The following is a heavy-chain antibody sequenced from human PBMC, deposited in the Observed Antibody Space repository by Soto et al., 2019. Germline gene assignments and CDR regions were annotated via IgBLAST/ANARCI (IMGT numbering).Heavy chain of an antibody. J-gene: IGHJ4*02. CDR3: ARARLDY. V-gene: IGHV4-34*01. CDR1: GGSFSDYP. Sequence: SETLSLTCAVSGGSFSDYPWIGIRQPPGKGLEWIGEINHSGRTNYNPSLKSRDTISVDTSKNQFSLNVTSVTAADTAVYYCARARLDYWGQGTLVTVSS. CDR2: INHSGRT.